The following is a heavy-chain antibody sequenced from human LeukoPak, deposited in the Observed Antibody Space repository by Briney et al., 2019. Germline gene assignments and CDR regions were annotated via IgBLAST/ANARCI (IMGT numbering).Heavy chain of an antibody. Sequence: SQTLSLNCAVSGGSISSGGYSWSWIRQPPGKGLEWIGYIYHSGSTYYNPSLKSRVTISVDRSKNQFSLKLSSVTAADTAVYYCARGDYGEHYFDYWGQGTLVTVSS. D-gene: IGHD4-17*01. CDR1: GGSISSGGYS. CDR3: ARGDYGEHYFDY. J-gene: IGHJ4*02. CDR2: IYHSGST. V-gene: IGHV4-30-2*01.